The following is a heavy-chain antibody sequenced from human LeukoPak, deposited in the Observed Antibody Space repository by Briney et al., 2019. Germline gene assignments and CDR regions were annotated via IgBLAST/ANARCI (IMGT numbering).Heavy chain of an antibody. Sequence: GGSLRLSCAASVFTFDDYAMPWVRQAPGKGLEWVSGISWNSGSIGYADSVKGRFTISRDNAKNTLYLQMNSLRAEDTALYYCAKDYSGYRSGAFDIWGQGTMVTVSS. CDR1: VFTFDDYA. V-gene: IGHV3-9*01. J-gene: IGHJ3*02. CDR2: ISWNSGSI. CDR3: AKDYSGYRSGAFDI. D-gene: IGHD5-12*01.